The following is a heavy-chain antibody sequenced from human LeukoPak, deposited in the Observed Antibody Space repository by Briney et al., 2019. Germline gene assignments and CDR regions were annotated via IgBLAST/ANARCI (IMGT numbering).Heavy chain of an antibody. V-gene: IGHV3-23*01. D-gene: IGHD2-15*01. CDR1: GFTFSSYV. Sequence: PGGSLRLSCAASGFTFSSYVMSWVRQAPGKGLEWVSSITGSGGSTYYADSVKGRFTISRDNSKNTLYLQMNSLRAEDTALYYCAKAPTSNRPGAFDIWGQGTMVTVSS. J-gene: IGHJ3*02. CDR2: ITGSGGST. CDR3: AKAPTSNRPGAFDI.